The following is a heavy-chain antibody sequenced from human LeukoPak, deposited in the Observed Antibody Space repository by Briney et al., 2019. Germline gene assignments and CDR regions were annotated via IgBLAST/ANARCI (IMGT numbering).Heavy chain of an antibody. D-gene: IGHD3-9*01. CDR3: ARGYYDILTGYFLPLDY. J-gene: IGHJ4*02. V-gene: IGHV3-30-3*01. Sequence: GGSLRLSCAASGFTFSSYAVHWVRQAPGKGLEWVAVISYDGSNKYYADSVKGRFTISRDNSKNTLYLQMNSLRAEDTAVYYCARGYYDILTGYFLPLDYWGQGTLVTVSS. CDR2: ISYDGSNK. CDR1: GFTFSSYA.